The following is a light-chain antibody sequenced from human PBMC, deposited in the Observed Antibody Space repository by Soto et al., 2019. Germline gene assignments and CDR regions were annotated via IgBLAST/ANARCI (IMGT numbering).Light chain of an antibody. Sequence: EIVLTQSPATLSLSPGERATPSCMASQSVSSSYLGWYQQKPGQAPRLLIYGASNRATGIPDRFSGSGSGKDFTLTISRLEPEDFAVYYCKQYGSSGTFGQGTKVDIK. CDR2: GAS. V-gene: IGKV3-20*01. CDR1: QSVSSSY. J-gene: IGKJ1*01. CDR3: KQYGSSGT.